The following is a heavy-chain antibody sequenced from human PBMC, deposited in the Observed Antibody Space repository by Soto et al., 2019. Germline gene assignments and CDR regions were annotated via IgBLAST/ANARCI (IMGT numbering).Heavy chain of an antibody. CDR1: VFNFDDYS. Sequence: PVGSLRLSCASSVFNFDDYSMHCVRQSPGKGLEWVSLINWDGSNTYYADSVKGRFTISRDNSRNSVYLEMNSLRTEDTALYLCAKVSPQNSRTDGLDSWGKGTLVIVSS. CDR3: AKVSPQNSRTDGLDS. CDR2: INWDGSNT. D-gene: IGHD6-13*01. V-gene: IGHV3-43*01. J-gene: IGHJ4*02.